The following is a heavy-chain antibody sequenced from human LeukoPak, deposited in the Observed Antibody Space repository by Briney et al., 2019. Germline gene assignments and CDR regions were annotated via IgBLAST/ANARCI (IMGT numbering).Heavy chain of an antibody. D-gene: IGHD6-13*01. CDR3: AREIAAQGGMDV. CDR1: GYTFTGYY. J-gene: IGHJ6*02. Sequence: ASVKVSCKASGYTFTGYYMHWVPQAPGQGLEWMGWINPNSGGTNYAQKLQGRVTMTRDTSISTAYMELSRLRSDDTAVYYCAREIAAQGGMDVWGQGTTVTVSS. CDR2: INPNSGGT. V-gene: IGHV1-2*02.